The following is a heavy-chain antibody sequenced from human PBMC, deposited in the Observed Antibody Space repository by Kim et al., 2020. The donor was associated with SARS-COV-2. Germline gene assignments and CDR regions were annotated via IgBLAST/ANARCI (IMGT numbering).Heavy chain of an antibody. D-gene: IGHD3-22*01. Sequence: GGSLRLSCAASGFTFSSYAMSWVRQAPGKGLEWVSDISSSGGITYYADSVKGRFTVSRDNSKNTLSLQMNSLRAEDMAIYYCAKSPYYYESSGSGDFFDYWGQGTLVTVSS. V-gene: IGHV3-23*01. CDR2: ISSSGGIT. CDR1: GFTFSSYA. CDR3: AKSPYYYESSGSGDFFDY. J-gene: IGHJ4*02.